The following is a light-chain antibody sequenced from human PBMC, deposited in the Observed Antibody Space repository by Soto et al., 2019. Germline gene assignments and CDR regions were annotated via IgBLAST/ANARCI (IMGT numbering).Light chain of an antibody. CDR3: AAWDDSLNGRV. Sequence: QSVLTQPPSASGTPGQRVTISCSGSSSNIGSNTVNWYQQLPGTAPKLLIYSNNQRPPGVPDRFSGSKSGTSASLAISGLQSEDEADYYWAAWDDSLNGRVFGGGTKVTVL. CDR1: SSNIGSNT. V-gene: IGLV1-44*01. CDR2: SNN. J-gene: IGLJ2*01.